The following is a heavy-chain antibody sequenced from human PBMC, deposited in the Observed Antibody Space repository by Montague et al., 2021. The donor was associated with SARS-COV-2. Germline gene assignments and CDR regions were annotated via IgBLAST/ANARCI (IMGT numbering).Heavy chain of an antibody. Sequence: SLRLSCAASGFTFGAYRMHWVRQAPGKGLEWVSSISRNSDDIYHADSVKGRFAISRDNAQNSLYLQMHSLRAEESAVYYCARDCSGGSCYSITGAPGFDCWGQGTLVTVSS. V-gene: IGHV3-21*01. J-gene: IGHJ4*02. D-gene: IGHD2-15*01. CDR3: ARDCSGGSCYSITGAPGFDC. CDR2: ISRNSDDI. CDR1: GFTFGAYR.